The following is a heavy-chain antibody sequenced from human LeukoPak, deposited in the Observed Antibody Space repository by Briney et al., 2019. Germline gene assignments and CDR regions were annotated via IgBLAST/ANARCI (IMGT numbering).Heavy chain of an antibody. CDR3: AKTGYIAVAGTLNFQH. Sequence: GGSLRLSCAASGFTFSSYAMSWVRQAPGKGLEWVPAISGSGGSTYYADSVKGRFTISRDNSKNTLYLQMNSLRAEDTAVYYCAKTGYIAVAGTLNFQHWGQGTLVTVSS. D-gene: IGHD6-19*01. J-gene: IGHJ1*01. CDR1: GFTFSSYA. CDR2: ISGSGGST. V-gene: IGHV3-23*01.